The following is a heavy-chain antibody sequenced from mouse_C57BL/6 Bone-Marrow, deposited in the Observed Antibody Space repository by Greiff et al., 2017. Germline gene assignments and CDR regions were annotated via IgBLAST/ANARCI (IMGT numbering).Heavy chain of an antibody. J-gene: IGHJ2*01. D-gene: IGHD3-3*01. V-gene: IGHV1-15*01. CDR1: GYTFTDYE. Sequence: VQLQESGAELVRPGASVTLSCKASGYTFTDYEMHWVKQTPVHGLEWIGAIDPETGGTAYNQKFKGKAILTADKSSSTAYMELRSLTSEDSDVYYCTRAGTDFDYWGQGTTLTVSS. CDR2: IDPETGGT. CDR3: TRAGTDFDY.